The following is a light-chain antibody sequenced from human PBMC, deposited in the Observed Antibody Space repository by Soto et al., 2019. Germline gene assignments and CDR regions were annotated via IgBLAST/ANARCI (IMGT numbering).Light chain of an antibody. CDR3: QQYVTSSPRT. V-gene: IGKV1-39*01. J-gene: IGKJ1*01. Sequence: DIQMTQSPSSLSASVGDRVTITCRASQSISSYLNWYQQKPGKAPNLLIYAASSLQSGVPSRFSGSGSGTDFTLTISSLQPEDFATFYCQQYVTSSPRTFGQGTKVDIK. CDR2: AAS. CDR1: QSISSY.